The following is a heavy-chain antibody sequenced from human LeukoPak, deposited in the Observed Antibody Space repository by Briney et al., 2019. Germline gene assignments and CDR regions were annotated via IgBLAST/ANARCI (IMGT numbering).Heavy chain of an antibody. CDR2: IGPSDSYT. D-gene: IGHD6-19*01. CDR3: ARQGLGRNIDY. Sequence: PGESLRISCKGSGYTFSNYWISWVRQMPGKGLEWMGRIGPSDSYTNYSPSFQGHVTLSVDKSISTAYLQWSSLKASDTAMYYCARQGLGRNIDYWGQGTLVTVSS. CDR1: GYTFSNYW. J-gene: IGHJ4*02. V-gene: IGHV5-10-1*01.